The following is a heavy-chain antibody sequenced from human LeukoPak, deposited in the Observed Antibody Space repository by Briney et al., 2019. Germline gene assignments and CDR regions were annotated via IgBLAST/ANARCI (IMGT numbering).Heavy chain of an antibody. D-gene: IGHD1-26*01. V-gene: IGHV3-64*01. Sequence: GGSLRLSCAASGFTFSIYAMHWVRQAPGKGLEYVSSITSNGDSTYYANSVKGRFTISRDNSRNTLYLQMGSLRADDMATYYCARDLRGAGDYWGQGTLVTVSS. J-gene: IGHJ4*02. CDR1: GFTFSIYA. CDR2: ITSNGDST. CDR3: ARDLRGAGDY.